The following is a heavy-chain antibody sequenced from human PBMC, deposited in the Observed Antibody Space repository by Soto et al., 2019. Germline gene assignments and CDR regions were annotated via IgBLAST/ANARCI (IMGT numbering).Heavy chain of an antibody. J-gene: IGHJ4*02. V-gene: IGHV3-23*01. D-gene: IGHD1-1*01. CDR3: AKKPRDWNRLFDY. Sequence: PVGSLRLSCASSVFTFSSYSMSWVRQAPGKGLEWVSAISGSGGSTYYADSVKGRFTISRDNSKNTLYLQMNSLRAEDTAVYYCAKKPRDWNRLFDYWGQGKLVTVSX. CDR1: VFTFSSYS. CDR2: ISGSGGST.